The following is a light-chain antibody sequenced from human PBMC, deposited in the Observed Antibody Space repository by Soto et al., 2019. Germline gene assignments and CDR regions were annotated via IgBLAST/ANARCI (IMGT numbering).Light chain of an antibody. Sequence: EVVLTQSPATLSLSPGESATLSCRASQSVSVNFAWYQQKPGQAPRPLIYSASDRAPGIPARFSGRGSGTYFTLPICGLEPEDFGVYYCQERNRWPRGTFGGGTKVEIK. CDR3: QERNRWPRGT. V-gene: IGKV3-11*01. CDR2: SAS. CDR1: QSVSVN. J-gene: IGKJ4*01.